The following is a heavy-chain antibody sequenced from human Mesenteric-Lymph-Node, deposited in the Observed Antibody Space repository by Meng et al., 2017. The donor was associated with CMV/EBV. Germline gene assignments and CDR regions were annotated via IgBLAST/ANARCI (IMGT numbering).Heavy chain of an antibody. Sequence: SETLSLTCSVSGGSISSYYWSWIRQPPGKGLEWIGYIYDSGSTNYNPSLKSRVTISVDTSKNQFSLKLSSVTAADTAVYYCARSFVDDYGGKGYAFDIWGQGTMVTVSS. J-gene: IGHJ3*02. CDR3: ARSFVDDYGGKGYAFDI. D-gene: IGHD4-23*01. V-gene: IGHV4-59*01. CDR2: IYDSGST. CDR1: GGSISSYY.